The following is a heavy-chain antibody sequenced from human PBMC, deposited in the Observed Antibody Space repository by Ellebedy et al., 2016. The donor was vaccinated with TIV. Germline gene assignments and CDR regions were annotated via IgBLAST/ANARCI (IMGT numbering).Heavy chain of an antibody. D-gene: IGHD3-22*01. V-gene: IGHV3-74*01. Sequence: GESLKISCAASGFTLSSYWMHWVRQAPGKGLVWVSRMNSDGRGTIYADSVKGRFTMSRDNAKTTLFLQMNSLRAEDSAVYYCVRAWGGHDSSGYFYEREYYFDYWGQGTLVTVSS. CDR1: GFTLSSYW. J-gene: IGHJ4*02. CDR3: VRAWGGHDSSGYFYEREYYFDY. CDR2: MNSDGRGT.